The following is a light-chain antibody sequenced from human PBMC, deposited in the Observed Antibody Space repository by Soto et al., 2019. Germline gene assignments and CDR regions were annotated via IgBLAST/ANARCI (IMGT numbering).Light chain of an antibody. CDR3: QQYGSSPRT. V-gene: IGKV3-20*01. CDR2: GAS. Sequence: EIVMTQSPATLSLSPGERATLSCRASQSLTTDLAWYQQKPGQPPRLLIYGASSRATGIPDRFSGSGSGTDFTLTISRLEPEDFAVYYCQQYGSSPRTFGQGTKVDI. CDR1: QSLTTD. J-gene: IGKJ1*01.